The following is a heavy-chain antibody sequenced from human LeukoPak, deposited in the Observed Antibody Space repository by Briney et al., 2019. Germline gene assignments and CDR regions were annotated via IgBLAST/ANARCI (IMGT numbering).Heavy chain of an antibody. V-gene: IGHV1-69*13. CDR3: ARDVDYGGLFDY. CDR1: GGTFSSYA. J-gene: IGHJ4*02. Sequence: EASVKVSCKASGGTFSSYAISWVRQAPGQGLEWMGGIIPIFGTANYAQKFQGRVTITADESTSTAYMELSSLRSEDTAAYYCARDVDYGGLFDYWGQGTLVTVSS. CDR2: IIPIFGTA. D-gene: IGHD4-23*01.